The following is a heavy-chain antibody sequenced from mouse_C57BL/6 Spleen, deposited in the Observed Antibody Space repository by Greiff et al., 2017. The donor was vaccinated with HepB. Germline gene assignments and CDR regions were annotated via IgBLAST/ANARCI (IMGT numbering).Heavy chain of an antibody. CDR1: GYSITSGYY. CDR2: ISYDGSN. CDR3: AREYYDEFAY. D-gene: IGHD2-4*01. Sequence: EVQLQESGPGLVKPSQSLSLTCSVTGYSITSGYYWNWIRQFPGNKLEWMGYISYDGSNNYNPSLKNRISITRDTSKNQFFLKLNSVTTEDTATYYCAREYYDEFAYWGQGTLVTVSA. J-gene: IGHJ3*01. V-gene: IGHV3-6*01.